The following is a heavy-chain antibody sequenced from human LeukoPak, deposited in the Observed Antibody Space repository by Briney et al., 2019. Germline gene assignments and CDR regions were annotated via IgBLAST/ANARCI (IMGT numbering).Heavy chain of an antibody. J-gene: IGHJ2*01. CDR3: ARGVGGNSGYWYFDL. CDR1: GGTFSSYA. D-gene: IGHD4-23*01. CDR2: IIPIFGTA. Sequence: ASVKVSCKASGGTFSSYAISWVRQAPGQGLEWMGGIIPIFGTANYAQKFQGRVTITADESTSTAYVELSSLRSEDTAVYYCARGVGGNSGYWYFDLWGRGTLVTVSS. V-gene: IGHV1-69*13.